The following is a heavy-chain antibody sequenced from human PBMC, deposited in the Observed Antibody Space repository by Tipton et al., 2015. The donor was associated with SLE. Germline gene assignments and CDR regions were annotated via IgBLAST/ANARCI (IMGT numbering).Heavy chain of an antibody. CDR2: IKQDGSEK. J-gene: IGHJ4*02. CDR3: ASSFYCGGDCYPYYFDY. V-gene: IGHV3-7*01. CDR1: GFTFSRYW. Sequence: GSLRLSCAASGFTFSRYWMSWVRQAPGKGLEWVANIKQDGSEKDYADSVKGRFTISRDNAKNSLYLQMNSLRVEDTAVYYCASSFYCGGDCYPYYFDYWGQGTLVTVSS. D-gene: IGHD2-21*01.